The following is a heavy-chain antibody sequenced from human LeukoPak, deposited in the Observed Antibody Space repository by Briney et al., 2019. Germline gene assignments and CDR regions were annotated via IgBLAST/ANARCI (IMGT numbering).Heavy chain of an antibody. CDR3: ARGGVVPAAIYDFWSGYDNWFDP. D-gene: IGHD3-3*01. J-gene: IGHJ5*02. CDR2: MNPNSGNT. Sequence: ASVKVSCKASGYTFTSYDINRVRQATGQGLEWMGWMNPNSGNTGYAQKFQGRVTMTRNTSISTAYMELSSLRSEDTAVYYCARGGVVPAAIYDFWSGYDNWFDPWGQGTLVTVSS. CDR1: GYTFTSYD. V-gene: IGHV1-8*01.